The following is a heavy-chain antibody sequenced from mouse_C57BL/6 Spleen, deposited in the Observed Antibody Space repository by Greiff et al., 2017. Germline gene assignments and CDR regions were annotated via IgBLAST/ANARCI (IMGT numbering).Heavy chain of an antibody. CDR1: GFTFSDYY. V-gene: IGHV5-16*01. CDR3: ARVGVRRGCDY. CDR2: INYDGSST. Sequence: EVHLVESEGGLVQPGSSMKLSCTASGFTFSDYYMAWVRQVPEKGLEWVANINYDGSSTYYLDSLKSRFIISRDNAKNILYLQMSSLKSEDTATYYCARVGVRRGCDYWGQGTTLTVSS. J-gene: IGHJ2*01. D-gene: IGHD2-14*01.